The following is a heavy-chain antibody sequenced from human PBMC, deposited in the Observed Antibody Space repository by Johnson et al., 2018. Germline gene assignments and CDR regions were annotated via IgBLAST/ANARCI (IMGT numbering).Heavy chain of an antibody. CDR1: GFTFSSYD. Sequence: EVQLVESGGGLVQPGGSLRLSCAASGFTFSSYDMHWVRQATGKGLEWVSGISWNSGSIGYADSVKGRFTISRDNAKNSLFLQMNSRRAEDTAVYYCARDRYLSDFWSGYPRHSYYYYYGMDVWGQGTTVTVSS. V-gene: IGHV3-9*01. D-gene: IGHD3-3*01. CDR2: ISWNSGSI. J-gene: IGHJ6*02. CDR3: ARDRYLSDFWSGYPRHSYYYYYGMDV.